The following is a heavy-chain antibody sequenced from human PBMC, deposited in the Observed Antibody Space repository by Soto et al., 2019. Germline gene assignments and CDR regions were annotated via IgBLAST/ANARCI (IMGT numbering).Heavy chain of an antibody. V-gene: IGHV4-30-2*01. D-gene: IGHD1-26*01. CDR2: IYHSGST. CDR1: GGSISSGGYS. J-gene: IGHJ4*02. CDR3: AVGCGRTRSY. Sequence: QLQLQESGSGLVKPSQTLSLTCAVSGGSISSGGYSWSWIRQPPGKGLEWIGYIYHSGSTYYNPSRKGRVTKSVHRSKNQCSLKLSSVTPAETAVSYRAVGCGRTRSYGGRGTLVTVSS.